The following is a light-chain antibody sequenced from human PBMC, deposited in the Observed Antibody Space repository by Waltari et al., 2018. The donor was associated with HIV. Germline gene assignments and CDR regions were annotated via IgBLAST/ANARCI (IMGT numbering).Light chain of an antibody. CDR3: SSYTSSSTFGV. CDR1: SSDVGGYNY. CDR2: DVS. J-gene: IGLJ2*01. V-gene: IGLV2-14*01. Sequence: QSALTQPASVSGSPGQSLTIPCTGTSSDVGGYNYVSWYQQHPGKAPKLMIYDVSKRPSGVSNRFSGSKSGNTASLTISGLQAEDEADYYCSSYTSSSTFGVFGGGTKLTVL.